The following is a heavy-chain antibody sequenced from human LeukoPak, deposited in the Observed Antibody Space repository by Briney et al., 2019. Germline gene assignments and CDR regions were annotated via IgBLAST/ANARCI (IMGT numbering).Heavy chain of an antibody. J-gene: IGHJ6*02. D-gene: IGHD3-10*01. Sequence: SVKVSCKASGGTFSSYAISWVRQAPGQGLEWMGRIIPILGIANYAQKFQGRVTITADKSTSTAYMELSSLRSEDTAVYYCARDDGFGELLTTYYYYGMDIWGQGTTVTVSS. CDR1: GGTFSSYA. V-gene: IGHV1-69*04. CDR2: IIPILGIA. CDR3: ARDDGFGELLTTYYYYGMDI.